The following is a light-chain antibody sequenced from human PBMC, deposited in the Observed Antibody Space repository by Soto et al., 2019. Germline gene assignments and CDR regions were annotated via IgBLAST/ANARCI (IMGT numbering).Light chain of an antibody. CDR3: SSFTTSSTFV. J-gene: IGLJ1*01. Sequence: QSALAQPASVSGSPGQSITISCTGTSSVVGCYNYVSWFQQHPGKAPKLLIYDVSNWPSGVSDRFSGSKSGNTASLTISGLQAEDEADYYCSSFTTSSTFVFGTGTKVTVL. CDR2: DVS. V-gene: IGLV2-14*01. CDR1: SSVVGCYNY.